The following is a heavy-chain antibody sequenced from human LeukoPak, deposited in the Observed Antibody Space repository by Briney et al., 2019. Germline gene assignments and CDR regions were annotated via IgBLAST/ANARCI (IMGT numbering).Heavy chain of an antibody. CDR2: ISSSSSYI. J-gene: IGHJ6*03. D-gene: IGHD6-13*01. CDR3: AREGIGSYYYYYYMDV. CDR1: GFTFSSYS. V-gene: IGHV3-21*01. Sequence: PGGSLRLSCAASGFTFSSYSMNWVRQAPGKGLEWVSSISSSSSYIYYADSVKGRFTISRDNAKNSLYLQMNSLRAEDTAVYYCAREGIGSYYYYYYMDVWGKGTTVTISS.